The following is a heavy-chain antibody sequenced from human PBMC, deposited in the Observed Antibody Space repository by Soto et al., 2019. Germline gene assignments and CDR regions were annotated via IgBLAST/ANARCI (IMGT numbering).Heavy chain of an antibody. V-gene: IGHV1-69*01. CDR2: IIPVLGTP. D-gene: IGHD6-13*01. Sequence: QVLLVQSSAEVKKPGSSVKVSCKASGGTFTSTAFSWVRQAPGQGLEWMGGIIPVLGTPNYAQKLQARLTVTADASTSTVHMELRRLGCDDTAVYYCASSAGLDHLLNYYGLNVWGQGTTVSVSS. CDR1: GGTFTSTA. J-gene: IGHJ6*02. CDR3: ASSAGLDHLLNYYGLNV.